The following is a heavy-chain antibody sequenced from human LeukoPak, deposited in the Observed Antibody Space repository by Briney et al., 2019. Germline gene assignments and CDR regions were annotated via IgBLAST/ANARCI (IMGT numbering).Heavy chain of an antibody. CDR3: ASIAAAGWIDY. D-gene: IGHD6-13*01. CDR2: IYSGGST. V-gene: IGHV3-53*01. CDR1: GFTVSSNY. J-gene: IGHJ4*02. Sequence: GGSLRLSCAASGFTVSSNYMSWVRQAPGKGLEWVSVIYSGGSTYYADSVKGRFTISRDNSKNTLYLQMNSLRAEDTAVYYCASIAAAGWIDYWGQGTLVTVSS.